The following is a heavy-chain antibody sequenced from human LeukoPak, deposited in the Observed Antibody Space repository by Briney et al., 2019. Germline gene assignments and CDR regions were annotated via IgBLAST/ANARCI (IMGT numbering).Heavy chain of an antibody. J-gene: IGHJ4*02. Sequence: PSETLSLTCAVYGGSFSGYYWSWIPQPPGKGLEWIGEINHSGSTNYNPSLKSRVTISVDTSKNQFSLKLSSVTAADTAVYYCARVGVRGVNYWGQGTLVTVSS. CDR1: GGSFSGYY. CDR3: ARVGVRGVNY. V-gene: IGHV4-34*01. CDR2: INHSGST. D-gene: IGHD3-10*01.